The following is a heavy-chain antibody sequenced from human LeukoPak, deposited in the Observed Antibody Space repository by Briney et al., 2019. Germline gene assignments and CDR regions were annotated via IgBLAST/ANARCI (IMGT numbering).Heavy chain of an antibody. CDR1: GGSFSGYY. CDR2: INHSGST. V-gene: IGHV4-34*01. J-gene: IGHJ2*01. CDR3: VGRRVVVVAATVPSLKRYWYFDL. Sequence: SETLSLTCAVYGGSFSGYYWSWIRQPPGKGLEWIGEINHSGSTNYNPSLKSRVTISVDTSKNQFSLKLRSVSAADTAVYYCVGRRVVVVAATVPSLKRYWYFDLWGRGTLVTVSS. D-gene: IGHD2-15*01.